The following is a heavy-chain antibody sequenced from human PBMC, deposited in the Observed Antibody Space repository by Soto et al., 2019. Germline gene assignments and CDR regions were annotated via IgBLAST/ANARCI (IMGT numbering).Heavy chain of an antibody. CDR2: ISAYNGNT. V-gene: IGHV1-18*01. J-gene: IGHJ3*02. D-gene: IGHD3-22*01. Sequence: GASVKVSCKASGYTFTSYGISWVRQAPGQGLEWMGWISAYNGNTNYAQKFQGRVTITRDTSASTAYMELSSLRSEDTAVYYCATRMPYYYDSSGYSNAFDIWGQGTMVTVSS. CDR1: GYTFTSYG. CDR3: ATRMPYYYDSSGYSNAFDI.